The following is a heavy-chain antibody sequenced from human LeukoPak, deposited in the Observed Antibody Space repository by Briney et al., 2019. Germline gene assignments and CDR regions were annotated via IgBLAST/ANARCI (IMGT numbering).Heavy chain of an antibody. D-gene: IGHD3-22*01. CDR2: ITCDGSNK. Sequence: PGGSLRLSCAASGFTFISFGMHWVRQAPGKGLEWVSLITCDGSNKYYADSVKGRFTISRDNSKNTLYLQMNSLRAEDAAVYYCAKVWDSGYYDSIVYYLDYWGQGTLVSVPS. CDR3: AKVWDSGYYDSIVYYLDY. J-gene: IGHJ4*02. CDR1: GFTFISFG. V-gene: IGHV3-30*18.